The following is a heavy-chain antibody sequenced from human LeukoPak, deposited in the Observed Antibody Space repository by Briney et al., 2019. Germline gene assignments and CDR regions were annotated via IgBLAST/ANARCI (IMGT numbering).Heavy chain of an antibody. CDR3: ARGTSSSVDTAMVPPFDY. D-gene: IGHD5-18*01. V-gene: IGHV4-39*07. Sequence: SETLSLTCTVSGGSISSSSYYWGWIRQPPGKGLEWIGSIYYSGSTNYNPSLKSRVTTSVDTSKNQFSLKLSSVTAADTAVYYCARGTSSSVDTAMVPPFDYWGQGTLVTVSS. CDR2: IYYSGST. CDR1: GGSISSSSYY. J-gene: IGHJ4*02.